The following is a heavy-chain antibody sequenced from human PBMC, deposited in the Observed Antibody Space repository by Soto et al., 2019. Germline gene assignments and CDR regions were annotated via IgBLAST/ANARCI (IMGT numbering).Heavy chain of an antibody. CDR1: GFTFSNYW. CDR2: IDSDGSRI. D-gene: IGHD2-15*01. CDR3: VRTSLVVAVATREDF. V-gene: IGHV3-74*01. Sequence: GGSLRLSCAASGFTFSNYWMHWVRQAPGKGLVWVSRIDSDGSRITYADFVKGRLTISRDNAKNTVYLHMNSLTAEDTAVYYCVRTSLVVAVATREDFWGQGTLVTVSS. J-gene: IGHJ4*02.